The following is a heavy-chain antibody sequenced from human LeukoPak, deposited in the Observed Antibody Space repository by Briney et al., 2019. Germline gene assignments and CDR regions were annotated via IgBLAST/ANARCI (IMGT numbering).Heavy chain of an antibody. CDR1: GYTFTGYY. Sequence: ASVKVSCKASGYTFTGYYMHWVRQAPGQGLEWMGWINLNSGGTNYAQKFQGRVTMTRDTSISTAYMGLSRLRSDDTAVYYCARGLLWLGELLWDYFDYWGQGTLVTVSS. D-gene: IGHD3-10*01. J-gene: IGHJ4*02. CDR2: INLNSGGT. V-gene: IGHV1-2*02. CDR3: ARGLLWLGELLWDYFDY.